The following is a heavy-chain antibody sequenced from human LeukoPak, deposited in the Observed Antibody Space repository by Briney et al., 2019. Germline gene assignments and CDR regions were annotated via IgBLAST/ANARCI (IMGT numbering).Heavy chain of an antibody. CDR1: GFTFSDYY. Sequence: GGSLRLSCAASGFTFSDYYMSWIRQAPGKGLEWVSYISSSGSTIYYADSVKGRFTISRDNAKNSLYLQMNSLRAEDTAVYYCARARGSGSGDDYYYYYYYMDVWGKGTTATISS. CDR3: ARARGSGSGDDYYYYYYYMDV. V-gene: IGHV3-11*01. D-gene: IGHD3-10*01. CDR2: ISSSGSTI. J-gene: IGHJ6*03.